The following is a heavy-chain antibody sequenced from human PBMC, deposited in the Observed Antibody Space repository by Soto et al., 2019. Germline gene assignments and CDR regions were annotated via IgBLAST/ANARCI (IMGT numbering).Heavy chain of an antibody. J-gene: IGHJ6*03. D-gene: IGHD2-2*01. Sequence: PGGSLRLSCAASGFTFSSYAMSWVRQAPGKGLEWVSAISGSGGSTYYADSVKGRFTISRDNSKNTLYLQMNSLRAEDTAVYYCAKEVIVVVPAAPLGIAYYYYYMDVWGKGTTVTVSS. CDR3: AKEVIVVVPAAPLGIAYYYYYMDV. V-gene: IGHV3-23*01. CDR1: GFTFSSYA. CDR2: ISGSGGST.